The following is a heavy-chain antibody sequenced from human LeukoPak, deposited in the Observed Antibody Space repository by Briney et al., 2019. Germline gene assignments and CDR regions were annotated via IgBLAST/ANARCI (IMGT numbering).Heavy chain of an antibody. CDR3: ARASETLRRFDP. Sequence: PSETLSLTCTVSGGSISSYYWSWIRQPPGKGLEWIGYIYYTGSTNYNPSLKSRLTISVDTSKNQFSLKLSSVTAADTAVYYCARASETLRRFDPWGQGTLVTVSS. J-gene: IGHJ5*02. CDR2: IYYTGST. CDR1: GGSISSYY. V-gene: IGHV4-59*01.